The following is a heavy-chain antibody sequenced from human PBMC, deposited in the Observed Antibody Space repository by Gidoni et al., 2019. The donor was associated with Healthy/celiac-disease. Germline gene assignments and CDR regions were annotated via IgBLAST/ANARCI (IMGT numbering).Heavy chain of an antibody. CDR2: SNPNSGGT. D-gene: IGHD3-10*01. Sequence: QVQLVQSGAEVKKPVASVTVSCQASGYTFTGYYMHWVRQAPGQGLEWMGWSNPNSGGTTYAQKFQGRVTMTRDTSISTAYMELSRLRSDDTAVYYCARDITMAHAFDIWGQGTMVTVSS. CDR3: ARDITMAHAFDI. J-gene: IGHJ3*02. CDR1: GYTFTGYY. V-gene: IGHV1-2*02.